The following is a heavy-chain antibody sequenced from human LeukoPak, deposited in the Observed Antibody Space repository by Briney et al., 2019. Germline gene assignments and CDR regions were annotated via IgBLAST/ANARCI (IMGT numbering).Heavy chain of an antibody. CDR1: GFTFSGAW. V-gene: IGHV3-7*01. CDR2: IREDGTEK. D-gene: IGHD7-27*01. J-gene: IGHJ4*02. Sequence: GGSLRLSCTASGFTFSGAWMTWVRQAPGKGLEWVANIREDGTEKNYVDSVKGRFTISRDNAKNSLFLQMSNLRDDDTAIYYCARHVGISFWGQGTLVTVYS. CDR3: ARHVGISF.